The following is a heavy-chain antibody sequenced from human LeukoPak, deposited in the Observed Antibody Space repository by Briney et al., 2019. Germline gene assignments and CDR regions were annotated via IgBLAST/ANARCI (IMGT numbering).Heavy chain of an antibody. CDR2: MYYTGSS. J-gene: IGHJ5*02. CDR1: GGSINNCF. V-gene: IGHV4-59*01. D-gene: IGHD2-2*01. Sequence: SETPSLTCTVSGGSINNCFWNWIRQPPGKGLEWIGYMYYTGSSSYNPSLKSRVTISVDTSKNQFSLKLSSVTTADTAIYYCARGSIPTQNWFDPWGQGTPVTVSS. CDR3: ARGSIPTQNWFDP.